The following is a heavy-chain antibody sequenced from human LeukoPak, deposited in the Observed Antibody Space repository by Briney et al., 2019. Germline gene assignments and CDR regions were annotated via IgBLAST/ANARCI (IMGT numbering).Heavy chain of an antibody. CDR1: GFTFSHYN. V-gene: IGHV3-21*01. J-gene: IGHJ4*02. Sequence: GGSLRLSCAASGFTFSHYNMNWVRQAPGKGLEWVSSISSTSSYIYFADSVEGRFTISRDNAKNSVYLQMNSLRAEDTAVYYCARVGYYYDTTGYFPLDYWGQGALVTVSS. CDR3: ARVGYYYDTTGYFPLDY. CDR2: ISSTSSYI. D-gene: IGHD3-22*01.